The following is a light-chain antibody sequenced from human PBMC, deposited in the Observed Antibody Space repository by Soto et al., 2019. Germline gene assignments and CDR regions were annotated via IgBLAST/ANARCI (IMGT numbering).Light chain of an antibody. Sequence: QSVLTQPRSVSGSPGQSFTISCTGTSSDVGGYNYVSWYQQHPGKAPKGMIYDVSERPSGVPDRFSGSKSGNTASLTISGLQAEDEADYYCCSNAGSYEVFGGGTKLTVL. CDR3: CSNAGSYEV. CDR1: SSDVGGYNY. V-gene: IGLV2-11*01. J-gene: IGLJ2*01. CDR2: DVS.